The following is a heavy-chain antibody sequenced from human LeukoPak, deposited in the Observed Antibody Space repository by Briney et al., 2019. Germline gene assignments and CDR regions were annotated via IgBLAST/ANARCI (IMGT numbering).Heavy chain of an antibody. CDR3: ARGSSSSEKYYYYGMDV. J-gene: IGHJ6*02. V-gene: IGHV3-11*01. CDR1: GFTFSDYY. D-gene: IGHD6-13*01. CDR2: ISSSGSTI. Sequence: PGGSLRLSCAASGFTFSDYYMSWIRQAPGKGLEWVSYISSSGSTIYCANSVKGRFTISRDNAKNSLYLQMNSLRAEDTAVYYCARGSSSSEKYYYYGMDVWGQGTTVTVSS.